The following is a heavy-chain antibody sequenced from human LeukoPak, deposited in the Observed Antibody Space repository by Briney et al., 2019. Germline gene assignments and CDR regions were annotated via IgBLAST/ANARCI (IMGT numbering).Heavy chain of an antibody. Sequence: NPSETLSLTCAVYGGSFSGYYWSWIRQPPGKGLEWIGEINHSGSTNYNPSLKSRVTISVDTSKNQFSLKLSSVTAADTAVYYCAGRYCSSTSCYQANWFDPWGQGTLVTVSS. J-gene: IGHJ5*02. CDR3: AGRYCSSTSCYQANWFDP. V-gene: IGHV4-34*01. D-gene: IGHD2-2*01. CDR1: GGSFSGYY. CDR2: INHSGST.